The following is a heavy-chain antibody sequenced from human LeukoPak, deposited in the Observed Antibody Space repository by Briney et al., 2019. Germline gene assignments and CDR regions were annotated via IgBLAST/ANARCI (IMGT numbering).Heavy chain of an antibody. D-gene: IGHD6-13*01. V-gene: IGHV1-2*02. J-gene: IGHJ3*02. Sequence: ASVKVSCKASEYTFTGYYMHWVRQAPGQGLEWMGWINPNSGGTHYAQKFQGRVTMTRDTSISTAYMELSRLRSDDTAVYYCASRGSSWYPVGAFDIWGQGTMVTVSS. CDR2: INPNSGGT. CDR1: EYTFTGYY. CDR3: ASRGSSWYPVGAFDI.